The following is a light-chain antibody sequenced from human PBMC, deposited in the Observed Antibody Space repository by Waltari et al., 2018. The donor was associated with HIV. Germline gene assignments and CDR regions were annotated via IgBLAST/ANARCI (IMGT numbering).Light chain of an antibody. CDR3: SSYTATKILV. CDR2: EVN. CDR1: NSEIGTYNY. J-gene: IGLJ2*01. Sequence: QSALTQPASVSGSPGQSITIPCTGTNSEIGTYNYVSWYQQQSGKAPRLLISEVNNRPSGVSNRFSGSKAGNTASLSISGLQAEDEGKYYCSSYTATKILVFGGGTDVTVL. V-gene: IGLV2-14*03.